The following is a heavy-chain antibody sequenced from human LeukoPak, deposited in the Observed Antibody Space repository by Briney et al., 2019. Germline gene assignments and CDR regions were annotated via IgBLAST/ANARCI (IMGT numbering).Heavy chain of an antibody. Sequence: GGSLRLSCAASGFTFSSYWMSWVRQAPGKGLEWVANIKQDGSEKYYVDSVKGRFTISRDNAKNSLYLQMNSLRAEDTAVYYCAKEGTANVYYYYYMDVWGKGTTVTVSS. CDR3: AKEGTANVYYYYYMDV. V-gene: IGHV3-7*01. J-gene: IGHJ6*03. CDR2: IKQDGSEK. D-gene: IGHD5-18*01. CDR1: GFTFSSYW.